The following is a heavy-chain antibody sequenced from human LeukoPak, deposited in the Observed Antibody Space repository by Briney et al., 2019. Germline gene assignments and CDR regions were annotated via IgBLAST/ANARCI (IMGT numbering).Heavy chain of an antibody. Sequence: GGSLRLSCAASGFSFNSYAMHWARQAPGKGLEWVAVISYDGSNKDYADSVKGRFTISRDKFKNTLYLQMNSLRPDVTAVYYCARALDSSGWNGRDYWGQGTLVTVSS. CDR2: ISYDGSNK. CDR3: ARALDSSGWNGRDY. J-gene: IGHJ4*02. D-gene: IGHD6-19*01. CDR1: GFSFNSYA. V-gene: IGHV3-30-3*01.